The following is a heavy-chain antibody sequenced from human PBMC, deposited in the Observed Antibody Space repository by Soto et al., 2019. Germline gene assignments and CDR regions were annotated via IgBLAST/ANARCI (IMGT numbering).Heavy chain of an antibody. CDR1: GYTFTAFG. Sequence: QVQLVQSATEVKKPGASVKVSCKTSGYTFTAFGVSWVRQAPGQGLEWMGWISPYSGDTSYAQKFQGRVTMTTDTSTTTASMELRSLRSDDTAVYYCAIAVADALDNWGQGTLVTVSS. V-gene: IGHV1-18*01. D-gene: IGHD6-19*01. CDR2: ISPYSGDT. CDR3: AIAVADALDN. J-gene: IGHJ4*02.